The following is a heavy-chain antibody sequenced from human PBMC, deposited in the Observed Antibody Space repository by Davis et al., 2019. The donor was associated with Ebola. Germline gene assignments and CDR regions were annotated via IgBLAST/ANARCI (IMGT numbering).Heavy chain of an antibody. CDR2: IWYDGSNE. D-gene: IGHD6-19*01. CDR1: GFTFSSHG. Sequence: GESLKISCAASGFTFSSHGMHWVRQAPGKGLEWVSVIWYDGSNEYYADSVKGRFIISRDNSKNTLYLQMNSLRADDTAVYYCARVRSSGWYGLLDYWGQGTLVTVSS. J-gene: IGHJ4*02. CDR3: ARVRSSGWYGLLDY. V-gene: IGHV3-33*01.